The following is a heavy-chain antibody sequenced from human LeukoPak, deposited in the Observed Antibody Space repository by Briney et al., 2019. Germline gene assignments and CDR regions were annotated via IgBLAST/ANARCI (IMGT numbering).Heavy chain of an antibody. J-gene: IGHJ4*02. CDR1: GGSFSGYY. D-gene: IGHD3-16*01. V-gene: IGHV4-34*01. Sequence: SETLSLTCAVYGGSFSGYYWSWIRQPPGKGLEWIGEINHSGSTNYNPSLKSRVTISVDTSKNQFSLKLSSVTAADTAVYYCARGHWEQDTSSYAYWGQGSLVTVSS. CDR2: INHSGST. CDR3: ARGHWEQDTSSYAY.